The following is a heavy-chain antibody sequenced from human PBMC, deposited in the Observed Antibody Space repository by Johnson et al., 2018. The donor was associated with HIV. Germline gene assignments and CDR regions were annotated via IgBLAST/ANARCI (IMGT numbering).Heavy chain of an antibody. Sequence: QVQLVESGGGVVQPGRSLRLSCAAPGFTFSSYGMHWVRQAPGKGLEWGAVIAYDGCKKSYADYVKGRFTIYSDNSKNKLYLQMNSMRAEDTAVYYCAKDFELQGAFDIWCQGTIVTVSS. CDR1: GFTFSSYG. CDR3: AKDFELQGAFDI. CDR2: IAYDGCKK. D-gene: IGHD3-9*01. V-gene: IGHV3-30*18. J-gene: IGHJ3*02.